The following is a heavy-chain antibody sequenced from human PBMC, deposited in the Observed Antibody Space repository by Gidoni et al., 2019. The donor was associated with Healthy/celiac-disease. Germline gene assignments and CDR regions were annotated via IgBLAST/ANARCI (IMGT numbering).Heavy chain of an antibody. CDR2: MNPNSGNT. D-gene: IGHD6-13*01. J-gene: IGHJ6*02. CDR3: ARGSRSSSWYGYYYYYGMDV. Sequence: QVQLVQSGAEVKKPGASVKVSCKASGYTFTSYDINWVRQATGQGLEWMGWMNPNSGNTGYAQNFQGRVTMTRNTSISTAYMELSSLRSEDTAVYYCARGSRSSSWYGYYYYYGMDVWCQGTTVTVSS. CDR1: GYTFTSYD. V-gene: IGHV1-8*01.